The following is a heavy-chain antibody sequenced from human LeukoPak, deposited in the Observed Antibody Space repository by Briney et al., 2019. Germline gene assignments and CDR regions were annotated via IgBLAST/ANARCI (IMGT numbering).Heavy chain of an antibody. D-gene: IGHD2-21*02. Sequence: ASVKVSCKASGYTFTSYYMHWVRQAPGQGLEWMGIINPGGGSTSYAQKFQGRVTMTRDTSTSTAYMELSSLRSEDTAVYYCAGCGGDCYSRAYFDYWGQGTLVTVSS. CDR2: INPGGGST. CDR1: GYTFTSYY. V-gene: IGHV1-46*01. CDR3: AGCGGDCYSRAYFDY. J-gene: IGHJ4*02.